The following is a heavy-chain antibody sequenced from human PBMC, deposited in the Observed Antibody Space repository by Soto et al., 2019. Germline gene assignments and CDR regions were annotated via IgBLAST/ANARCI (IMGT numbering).Heavy chain of an antibody. CDR1: GGPFNNYV. Sequence: QVQLVQSGGEVKKPGSSVKVSCKASGGPFNNYVVNWVRQAPGQRLEWLGGILPIFATANYAQQCQGRVTSYAGNSTSTAYMALTSLRSEDTAVYYYAGRCYSATCIRNFNYCGQGTLVTVAS. J-gene: IGHJ4*02. D-gene: IGHD1-26*01. CDR2: ILPIFATA. CDR3: AGRCYSATCIRNFNY. V-gene: IGHV1-69*06.